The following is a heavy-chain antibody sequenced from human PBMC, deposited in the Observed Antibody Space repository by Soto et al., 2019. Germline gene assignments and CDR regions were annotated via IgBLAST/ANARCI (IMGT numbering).Heavy chain of an antibody. CDR2: INPSGGST. V-gene: IGHV1-46*01. J-gene: IGHJ6*02. D-gene: IGHD3-10*01. Sequence: GESLKISCKGSGYTFTSYYMHWVRQAPGQGLEWMGIINPSGGSTSYTQKFQGRVTMTRDTSTSTVYMELSSLRSEDTAVYYCARTDYYGSGSHQYYGMDVWGQGTTVTVSS. CDR3: ARTDYYGSGSHQYYGMDV. CDR1: GYTFTSYY.